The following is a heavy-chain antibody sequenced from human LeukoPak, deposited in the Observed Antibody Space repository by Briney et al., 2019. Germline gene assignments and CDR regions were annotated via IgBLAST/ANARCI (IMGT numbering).Heavy chain of an antibody. V-gene: IGHV3-66*01. CDR1: GFTVSSRY. CDR2: IDSGGHT. J-gene: IGHJ4*02. CDR3: AGDLVGSSGWWDFDS. D-gene: IGHD6-19*01. Sequence: PGGSLRLSCAASGFTVSSRYMSWVRQAPGKGLEWVSAIDSGGHTYYADSVKGRFTISRDNSKNKLHLQINSLRAEDTAVYYCAGDLVGSSGWWDFDSWGQGTLVTVSS.